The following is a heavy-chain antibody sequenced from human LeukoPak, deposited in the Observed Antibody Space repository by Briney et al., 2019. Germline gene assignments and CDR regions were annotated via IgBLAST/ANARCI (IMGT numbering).Heavy chain of an antibody. CDR2: IYSGGTT. V-gene: IGHV4-59*01. CDR3: ASGSN. Sequence: SETLSLTCTGSGGSISNNYWNWIRQPPGKGLEWTGYIYSGGTTSHNPSLKSRISISVDTSKNQFSLRLSSVTAADTAVYYCASGSNWGQGILVAVSS. J-gene: IGHJ4*02. D-gene: IGHD1-26*01. CDR1: GGSISNNY.